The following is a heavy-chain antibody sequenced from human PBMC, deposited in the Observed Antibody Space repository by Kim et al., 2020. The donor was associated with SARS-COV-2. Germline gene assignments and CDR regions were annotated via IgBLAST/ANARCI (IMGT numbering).Heavy chain of an antibody. Sequence: DSVKGRFTNSRDNDKNSMYLQMNSLRAEDTDVYYCASAYDFWSGYPPFDYWGQGTLVTVSS. CDR3: ASAYDFWSGYPPFDY. V-gene: IGHV3-11*06. D-gene: IGHD3-3*01. J-gene: IGHJ4*02.